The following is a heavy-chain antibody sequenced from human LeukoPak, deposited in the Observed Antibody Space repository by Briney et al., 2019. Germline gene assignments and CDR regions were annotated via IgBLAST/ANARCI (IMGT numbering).Heavy chain of an antibody. CDR2: IWYDGSNK. Sequence: GGSLRLSCAASGFTFSSYGMHWVRHAPGKGLEWVAVIWYDGSNKYYADSVKGRFTISRDNSKNTLYLQMNSLRAEDTAVYYCARDHSSGWYSDYFDYWGQGTLVTVSS. J-gene: IGHJ4*02. V-gene: IGHV3-33*01. CDR3: ARDHSSGWYSDYFDY. D-gene: IGHD6-19*01. CDR1: GFTFSSYG.